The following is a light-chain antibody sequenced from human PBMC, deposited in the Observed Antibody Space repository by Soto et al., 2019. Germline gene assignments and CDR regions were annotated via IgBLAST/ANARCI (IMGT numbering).Light chain of an antibody. CDR1: RSISNY. Sequence: DIQMTQSPSSLSASVGDRVTITCRASRSISNYLNWYQQKSGKAPRLLIYAASSLQPGVPSRFSGTGTGTAFTLTITSLQPEDSATYYSQQSYSVPRFGQGTRVDLK. V-gene: IGKV1-39*01. CDR3: QQSYSVPR. J-gene: IGKJ1*01. CDR2: AAS.